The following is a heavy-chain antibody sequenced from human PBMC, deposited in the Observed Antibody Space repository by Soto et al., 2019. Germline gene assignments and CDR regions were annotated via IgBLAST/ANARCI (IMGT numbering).Heavy chain of an antibody. D-gene: IGHD2-15*01. V-gene: IGHV3-23*01. J-gene: IGHJ3*02. CDR3: APHVYCSGGSCHYDAFDI. CDR2: IRDSGDST. CDR1: GFIFGNYM. Sequence: EVQLLESGGGLVQPGESLRLSCAVSGFIFGNYMMTWVRQAPGKGLEWVSTIRDSGDSTYYADSVKGRFTISRDNFKNTWYLEMDSQGAEAPAVYYCAPHVYCSGGSCHYDAFDIRGQGAMVTVSS.